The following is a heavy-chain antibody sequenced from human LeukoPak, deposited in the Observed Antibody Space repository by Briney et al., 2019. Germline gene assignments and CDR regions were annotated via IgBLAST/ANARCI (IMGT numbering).Heavy chain of an antibody. CDR3: ARDGPGKKSNFDY. J-gene: IGHJ4*02. CDR1: GYTFTSYY. CDR2: INPNSGDT. Sequence: ASVKVSCKASGYTFTSYYMHWVRQAPGQGLEWMGWINPNSGDTNYAQRFQGRVTMTRDTSINTAYMELSRLRSDDTAVYYCARDGPGKKSNFDYWGQGTLVTVSS. D-gene: IGHD3-10*01. V-gene: IGHV1-2*02.